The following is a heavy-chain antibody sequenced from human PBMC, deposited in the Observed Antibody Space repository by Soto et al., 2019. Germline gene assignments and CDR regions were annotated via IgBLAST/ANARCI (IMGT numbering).Heavy chain of an antibody. CDR2: IYSGGST. CDR3: ASDNTAYYYMDV. D-gene: IGHD4-17*01. Sequence: EVQLVESGGGLVQPGGSLRLSCAASAFSVSSNYMSWVRQAPGKGLEWVSVIYSGGSTYYADFVKDRFTIYRDNSKHTLYLQMNNLRAEDTAVYYCASDNTAYYYMDVWGKGTTVTVSS. CDR1: AFSVSSNY. V-gene: IGHV3-66*01. J-gene: IGHJ6*03.